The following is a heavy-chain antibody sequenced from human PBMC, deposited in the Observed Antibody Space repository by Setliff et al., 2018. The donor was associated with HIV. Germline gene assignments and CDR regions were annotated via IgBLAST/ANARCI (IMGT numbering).Heavy chain of an antibody. J-gene: IGHJ3*02. Sequence: GASVKVSCKASGYSFTTYGISWVRQAPGQGLEWVGWISVYNGQTLYAQNFQGWVTMTRDTSITTAYMELSRLTSDDTALYFCVREVRAAYKGPLWFGQSDPRPDTFDIWGQGTMVTVSS. CDR2: ISVYNGQT. D-gene: IGHD3-10*01. V-gene: IGHV1-18*01. CDR3: VREVRAAYKGPLWFGQSDPRPDTFDI. CDR1: GYSFTTYG.